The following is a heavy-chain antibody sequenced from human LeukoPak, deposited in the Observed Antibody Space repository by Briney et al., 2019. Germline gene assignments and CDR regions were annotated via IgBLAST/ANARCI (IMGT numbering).Heavy chain of an antibody. J-gene: IGHJ4*02. CDR2: ISSSGNTT. D-gene: IGHD3-22*01. V-gene: IGHV3-48*04. Sequence: GGSLRLSCAASGFTFSSYSMNWVRQAPGKGLECVSYISSSGNTTYHADSVKGRFTISRDDAKNSLYLQMKSLRVEDTAVYYCARDHGSGSTDYFDYWGQGTLVTVSS. CDR1: GFTFSSYS. CDR3: ARDHGSGSTDYFDY.